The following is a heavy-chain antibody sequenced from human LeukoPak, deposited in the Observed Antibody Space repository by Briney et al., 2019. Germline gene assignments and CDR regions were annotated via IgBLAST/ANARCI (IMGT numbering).Heavy chain of an antibody. CDR2: IYYNGNT. D-gene: IGHD5-12*01. CDR1: GSVSSDGYF. J-gene: IGHJ4*02. V-gene: IGHV4-31*03. CDR3: ARSGYGYVINYFDY. Sequence: SETLSLTCTGGSVSSDGYFWSWIRQHPGKGLEWIGYIYYNGNTYYNPSLNSRVTISVDTSKKEFSLKLTSVTAADTAVYFCARSGYGYVINYFDYWGPGTLVTVSS.